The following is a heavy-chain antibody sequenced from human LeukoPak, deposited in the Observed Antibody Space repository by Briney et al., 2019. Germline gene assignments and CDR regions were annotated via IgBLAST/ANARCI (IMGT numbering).Heavy chain of an antibody. Sequence: PSETLSLTCTVSGGSISSYYWSWIRQPPGKGLEWIGYIYYSGSTDYNPSLKSRVTISVDTSKNQFSLKLSSVTAADTAVYYCARHYYDSSGYGAFDIWGQGTMVTVSS. CDR3: ARHYYDSSGYGAFDI. J-gene: IGHJ3*02. CDR2: IYYSGST. D-gene: IGHD3-22*01. CDR1: GGSISSYY. V-gene: IGHV4-59*08.